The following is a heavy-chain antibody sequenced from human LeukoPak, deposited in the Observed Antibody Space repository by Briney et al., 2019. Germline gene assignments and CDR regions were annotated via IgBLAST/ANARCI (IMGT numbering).Heavy chain of an antibody. D-gene: IGHD3-3*01. Sequence: GGSLRLSCAASGFTFSSYAMSWVRQAPGKGLEWDSAISGSGGSTYYADSVKGRFTISRDNSKKTLYLQMNSLRAEDTAVYYCAKENTAYYDFWSGYLPRPQFDYWGQGTLVTVSS. CDR3: AKENTAYYDFWSGYLPRPQFDY. V-gene: IGHV3-23*01. J-gene: IGHJ4*02. CDR2: ISGSGGST. CDR1: GFTFSSYA.